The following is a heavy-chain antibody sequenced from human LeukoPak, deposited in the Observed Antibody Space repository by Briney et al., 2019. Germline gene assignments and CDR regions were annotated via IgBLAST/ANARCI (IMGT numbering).Heavy chain of an antibody. D-gene: IGHD3-3*01. Sequence: SVKVSCKASGGTFSSYAISWVRRAPGQGLEWMGRIIPILGIANYAQKFQGRVTITADKSTSTAYMELSSLRSEDTAVYYCARTELRFLEWLSQSRSGWFDPWGQGTLVTVSS. CDR3: ARTELRFLEWLSQSRSGWFDP. V-gene: IGHV1-69*04. CDR1: GGTFSSYA. J-gene: IGHJ5*02. CDR2: IIPILGIA.